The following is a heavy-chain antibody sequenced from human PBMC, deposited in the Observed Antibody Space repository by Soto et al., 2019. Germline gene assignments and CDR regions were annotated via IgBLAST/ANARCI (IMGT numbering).Heavy chain of an antibody. Sequence: SCKVSGYTLTELSMHWVRQAPGKGLEWMGGFDPEDGETIYAQKFQGRVTMTEDTSTDTAYMELSSLRSEDTAVYYCATPYYYDSSGLPYFDYWGQGTLVTVS. CDR3: ATPYYYDSSGLPYFDY. CDR1: GYTLTELS. D-gene: IGHD3-22*01. J-gene: IGHJ4*02. CDR2: FDPEDGET. V-gene: IGHV1-24*01.